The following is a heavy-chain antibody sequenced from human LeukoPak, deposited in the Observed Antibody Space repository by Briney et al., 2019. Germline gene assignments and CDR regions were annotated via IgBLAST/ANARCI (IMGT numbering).Heavy chain of an antibody. CDR2: INHSGRT. D-gene: IGHD1-26*01. V-gene: IGHV4-34*01. CDR1: GGSFSGYY. Sequence: PSETLSLTCAVYGGSFSGYYWSWIRQPPGKGLEWIGEINHSGRTNYNPSLKSRVTISVDTSKNQFSLKLSSVTAADTAVYYCARGGVIVGATIHTDFDYWGQGTLVTVSS. CDR3: ARGGVIVGATIHTDFDY. J-gene: IGHJ4*02.